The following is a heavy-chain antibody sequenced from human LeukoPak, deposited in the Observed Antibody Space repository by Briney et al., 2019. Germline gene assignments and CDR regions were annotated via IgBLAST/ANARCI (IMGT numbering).Heavy chain of an antibody. CDR1: GYTFTGYY. Sequence: GASVKVSCKASGYTFTGYYMHWVRQAPGQGLEWMGWINPNSGGTNYAQKFQGRVTMTRDTSISTAYMELSRLRSDDTAVYYCARELSDILTDNKIDYWGQGTLVTVSS. J-gene: IGHJ4*02. V-gene: IGHV1-2*02. D-gene: IGHD3-9*01. CDR2: INPNSGGT. CDR3: ARELSDILTDNKIDY.